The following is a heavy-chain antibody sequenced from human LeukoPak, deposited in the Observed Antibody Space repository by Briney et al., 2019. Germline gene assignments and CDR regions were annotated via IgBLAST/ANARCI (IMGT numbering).Heavy chain of an antibody. CDR1: GFTFSDYY. D-gene: IGHD3-9*01. J-gene: IGHJ4*02. CDR3: ARATLRYFASFDY. Sequence: PGGSLRLSCAASGFTFSDYYMSWIRQAPGKGLEWVSYISSSSSYTNYADSVKGRFTISRDNAKNSLYLQMNSLRAEDTAVYYCARATLRYFASFDYWDQGTLVTVSS. CDR2: ISSSSSYT. V-gene: IGHV3-11*05.